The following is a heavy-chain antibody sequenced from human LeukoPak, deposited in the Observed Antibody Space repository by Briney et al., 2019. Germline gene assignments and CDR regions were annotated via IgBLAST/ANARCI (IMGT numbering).Heavy chain of an antibody. V-gene: IGHV4-59*08. CDR3: ARLDIVVVPAALGGGVYFDY. CDR2: MYYSGRS. J-gene: IGHJ4*02. D-gene: IGHD2-2*03. CDR1: DDSIGSYY. Sequence: SETLSLTCTVSDDSIGSYYWNWIRQPAGKGLEWIGNMYYSGRSIYNPSLKSRVSISVDTSKNQFSLKLSSVTAADTAVYYCARLDIVVVPAALGGGVYFDYWGQGTLVTVSS.